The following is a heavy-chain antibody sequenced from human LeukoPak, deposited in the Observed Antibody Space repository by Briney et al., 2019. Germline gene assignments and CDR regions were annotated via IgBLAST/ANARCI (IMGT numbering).Heavy chain of an antibody. Sequence: PGGSLRLSCAASGFDLSSNWMHWVRHAPGQGLVWVSRIKGDGISTNYADSVKGRLTISRDIAKNTLYLQMNSLRAEDTGVYYCAKDHYWSIDYWGRGTLVTVSS. CDR3: AKDHYWSIDY. CDR1: GFDLSSNW. J-gene: IGHJ4*02. CDR2: IKGDGIST. D-gene: IGHD3-3*01. V-gene: IGHV3-74*01.